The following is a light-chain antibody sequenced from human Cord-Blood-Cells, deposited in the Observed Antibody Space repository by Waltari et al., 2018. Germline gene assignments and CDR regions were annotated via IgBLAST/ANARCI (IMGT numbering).Light chain of an antibody. CDR3: CSYAGSYTFFYV. Sequence: QSALTQPRSVSGSPGQSVTISCTGTSSDVGGYNYVSWYQQHPGKAPKLMIYDVSKRPSGVPDRVSGSKSGNTASLTISGLQAEDEADYYCCSYAGSYTFFYVFGTGTKVTVL. J-gene: IGLJ1*01. V-gene: IGLV2-11*01. CDR1: SSDVGGYNY. CDR2: DVS.